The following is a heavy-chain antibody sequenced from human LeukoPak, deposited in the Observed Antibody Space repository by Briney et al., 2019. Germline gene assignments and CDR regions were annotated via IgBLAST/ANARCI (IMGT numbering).Heavy chain of an antibody. V-gene: IGHV1-46*01. CDR2: INPSGGST. J-gene: IGHJ4*02. CDR1: GYTFTSYY. CDR3: ARGGVYDFWSGTSNY. Sequence: ASVKVSCKASGYTFTSYYMHWVRQAPGQGLEWMGIINPSGGSTSYAQKFQGRVTMTRDMSTSTVYMELSSLRSEETAVYYCARGGVYDFWSGTSNYWGQGTLVTVSS. D-gene: IGHD3-3*01.